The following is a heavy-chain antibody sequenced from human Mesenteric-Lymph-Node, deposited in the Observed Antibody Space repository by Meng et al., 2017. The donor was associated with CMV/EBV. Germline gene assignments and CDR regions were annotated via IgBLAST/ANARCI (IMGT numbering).Heavy chain of an antibody. CDR2: IIPIFGTA. CDR1: VGTFSSYA. V-gene: IGHV1-69*05. Sequence: ASVGTFSSYAISWVRQAPGQGLEWMGGIIPIFGTANYAQKFQGRVTITTDESTSTAYMELSSLRSEDTAVYYCARAGSGSYRLRLDYWGQGTLVTVSS. J-gene: IGHJ4*02. D-gene: IGHD1-26*01. CDR3: ARAGSGSYRLRLDY.